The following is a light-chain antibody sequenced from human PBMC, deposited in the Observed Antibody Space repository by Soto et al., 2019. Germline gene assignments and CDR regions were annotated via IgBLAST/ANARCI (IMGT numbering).Light chain of an antibody. J-gene: IGKJ1*01. V-gene: IGKV1-39*01. CDR2: AVS. CDR1: QSISTY. CDR3: QQSYSTLRT. Sequence: DIQMTQSPSYLSASVGDRVTITCRASQSISTYLNWYQHKPGKATKVLIYAVSSLQSGVPSRLSGSGSGTDFTLTTTSLQPEDSATYYCQQSYSTLRTFGQGTKG.